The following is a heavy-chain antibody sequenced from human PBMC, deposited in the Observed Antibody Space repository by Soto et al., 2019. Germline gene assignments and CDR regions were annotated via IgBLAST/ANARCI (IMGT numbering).Heavy chain of an antibody. J-gene: IGHJ5*02. V-gene: IGHV3-23*01. D-gene: IGHD3-10*01. CDR3: AKDASYGSGSYCS. Sequence: EVQLLESGGGLVQPGGSLRLSCAASGFTFSSYAMTWVRQAPGKGLEWVSGISGGGDSTYYADSVKGRFTISRDNSKNTLHLQMNSLRVYYTAIYYCAKDASYGSGSYCSWGQGTLVTVSS. CDR2: ISGGGDST. CDR1: GFTFSSYA.